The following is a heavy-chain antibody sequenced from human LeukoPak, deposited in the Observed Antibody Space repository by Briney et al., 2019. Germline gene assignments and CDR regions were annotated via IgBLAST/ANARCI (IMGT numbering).Heavy chain of an antibody. Sequence: GGSLRLSCEASGFTFSYYWMNWIRQAPGKGLEWVANIKQDGREIYYADSWKGRFSISRDNAQTSLYLQMNSLRAEDTAVYYCARDVVFDYWGQGTLVSVSS. CDR3: ARDVVFDY. CDR2: IKQDGREI. V-gene: IGHV3-7*01. D-gene: IGHD2-21*01. J-gene: IGHJ4*02. CDR1: GFTFSYYW.